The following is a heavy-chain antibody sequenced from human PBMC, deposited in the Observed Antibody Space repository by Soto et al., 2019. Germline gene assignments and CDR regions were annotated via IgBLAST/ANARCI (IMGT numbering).Heavy chain of an antibody. CDR1: GYTFSSYS. Sequence: QAQLEQSGPEVKKPGASVNVSCKASGYTFSSYSISWVRQAPGQGLEWMGWISAYNGNTNYAQKRKGRVTMTRNTYTKTVNMELRSPTSDDTAVYYCARAVYGGNSGSWYSDLWGRGTLVTVSS. D-gene: IGHD4-17*01. CDR3: ARAVYGGNSGSWYSDL. V-gene: IGHV1-18*01. J-gene: IGHJ2*01. CDR2: ISAYNGNT.